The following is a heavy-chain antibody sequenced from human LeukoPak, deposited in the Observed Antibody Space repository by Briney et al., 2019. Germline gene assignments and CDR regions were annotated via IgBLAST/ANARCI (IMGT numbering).Heavy chain of an antibody. D-gene: IGHD6-13*01. J-gene: IGHJ5*02. V-gene: IGHV3-7*01. Sequence: GGSLRLSCAASGFTVSNNYMTWVRQAPGKGLEWVANIKQDGSEKYYVDSVKGRFTISRDNAKNSLYLQMNSLRAEDTAVYYCARERRIAAHHRVGWFDPWGQGTLVTVSS. CDR2: IKQDGSEK. CDR3: ARERRIAAHHRVGWFDP. CDR1: GFTVSNNY.